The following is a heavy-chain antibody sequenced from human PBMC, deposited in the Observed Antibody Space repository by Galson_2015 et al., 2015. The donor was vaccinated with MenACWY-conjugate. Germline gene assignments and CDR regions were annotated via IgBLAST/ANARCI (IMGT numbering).Heavy chain of an antibody. CDR2: IYPPDSDT. D-gene: IGHD3-3*01. V-gene: IGHV5-51*01. CDR3: AIAIYDFWSGYSFDY. J-gene: IGHJ4*02. CDR1: EYSFTRFW. Sequence: QSGAEVKKPGESLKISCKGSEYSFTRFWIGWVRQMPGKGLEWMGIIYPPDSDTKYSPSFQGQVTMSADKSITTTYLQWSSLKASDTATYYCAIAIYDFWSGYSFDYWGQGTQVTVSS.